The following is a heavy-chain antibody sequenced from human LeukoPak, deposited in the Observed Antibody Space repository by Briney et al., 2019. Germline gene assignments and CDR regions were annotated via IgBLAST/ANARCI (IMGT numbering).Heavy chain of an antibody. D-gene: IGHD3-10*01. CDR2: IHYNGDT. J-gene: IGHJ2*01. CDR3: ARHITGSGSAFDH. V-gene: IGHV4-59*08. Sequence: PSETLSLTCTVSGTFFSSYFWGWIRQPPGKGLELMAYIHYNGDTNHNPSLKSRVTISVGPSRNQFSLQLSSVTAADTAVYYCARHITGSGSAFDHWGRGTLVTVSS. CDR1: GTFFSSYF.